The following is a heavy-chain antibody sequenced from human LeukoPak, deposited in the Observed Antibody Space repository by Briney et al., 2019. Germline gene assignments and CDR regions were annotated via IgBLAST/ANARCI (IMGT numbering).Heavy chain of an antibody. J-gene: IGHJ5*02. CDR2: FDPEDGET. CDR3: ARARRFLEWFDP. D-gene: IGHD3-3*01. Sequence: APVKVSCKVSGYTLTELSMHWVRQAPGKGLEWMGGFDPEDGETIYAQKFQGRVTMTEDTSTDTAYMELSSLRSEDTAVYYCARARRFLEWFDPWGQGTLVTVSS. V-gene: IGHV1-24*01. CDR1: GYTLTELS.